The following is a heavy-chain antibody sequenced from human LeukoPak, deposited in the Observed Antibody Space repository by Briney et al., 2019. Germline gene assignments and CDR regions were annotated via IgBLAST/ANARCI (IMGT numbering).Heavy chain of an antibody. CDR3: ARGVFYFDC. Sequence: PGGSLRLSCAVSGLTFSNFWMHWVRHAPGKGLVWVSRINSDGSSTTYADSVKGRFTISRDNAKNTLDLQMNSLRAEDTAVYYCARGVFYFDCWGQGTLVSVSS. V-gene: IGHV3-74*01. D-gene: IGHD3-10*01. CDR1: GLTFSNFW. CDR2: INSDGSST. J-gene: IGHJ4*02.